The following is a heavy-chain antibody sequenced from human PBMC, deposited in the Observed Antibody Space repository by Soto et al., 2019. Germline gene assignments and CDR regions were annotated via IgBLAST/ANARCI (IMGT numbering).Heavy chain of an antibody. Sequence: SVKVSCKASGGTFSSYTISWVRQAPGQGLEWMGRIIPILGIANYAQKFQGRVTITADKSTSTAYMELSSLRSEDTAVYYCAGGYCSSTSCYDYYYYYMDVWGKGTTVTVSS. J-gene: IGHJ6*03. CDR1: GGTFSSYT. CDR3: AGGYCSSTSCYDYYYYYMDV. CDR2: IIPILGIA. D-gene: IGHD2-2*01. V-gene: IGHV1-69*02.